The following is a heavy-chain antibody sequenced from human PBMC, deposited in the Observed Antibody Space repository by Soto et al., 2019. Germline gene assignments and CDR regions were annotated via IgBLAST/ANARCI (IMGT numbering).Heavy chain of an antibody. J-gene: IGHJ4*02. CDR3: TTDTSDLWEHYFDY. Sequence: EVQLVESGGGLVKPGGSLRLSCAASGFTFSNAWMSWVRQAPGKGLEWVGRIKSKTDGGTTDYAAPVKGRFTISRDDSKNTLYLQMNSLKTEDTAVYYCTTDTSDLWEHYFDYWGQGTLVTVSS. D-gene: IGHD1-26*01. CDR2: IKSKTDGGTT. V-gene: IGHV3-15*01. CDR1: GFTFSNAW.